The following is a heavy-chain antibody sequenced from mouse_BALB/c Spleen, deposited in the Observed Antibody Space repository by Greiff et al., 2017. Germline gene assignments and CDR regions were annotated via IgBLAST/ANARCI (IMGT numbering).Heavy chain of an antibody. CDR3: ARGPSGYYYAMDY. CDR2: ISSGSSTI. CDR1: GFTFSSFG. Sequence: EVKLVESGGGLVQPGGSRKLSCAASGFTFSSFGMHWVRQAPEKGLEWVAYISSGSSTIYYADTVKGRFTISRDNPKNTLFLQMTSLRSEDTAMYYCARGPSGYYYAMDYWGQGTSVTVSS. V-gene: IGHV5-17*02. J-gene: IGHJ4*01. D-gene: IGHD3-1*01.